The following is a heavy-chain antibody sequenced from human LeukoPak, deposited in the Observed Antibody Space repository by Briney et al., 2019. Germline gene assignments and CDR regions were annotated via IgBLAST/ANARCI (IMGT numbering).Heavy chain of an antibody. J-gene: IGHJ6*03. Sequence: SETLSLTCTVSGGSISSSSYYWGWIRQPPGKGLEWIGSIYYSGSTYYNPSLKSRVTISVDTSKNQFSLKLSSVTAADTAVYYCASSPPSLLWFGSTRGVYYMDVWGKGTTVTISS. CDR1: GGSISSSSYY. V-gene: IGHV4-39*07. D-gene: IGHD3-10*01. CDR3: ASSPPSLLWFGSTRGVYYMDV. CDR2: IYYSGST.